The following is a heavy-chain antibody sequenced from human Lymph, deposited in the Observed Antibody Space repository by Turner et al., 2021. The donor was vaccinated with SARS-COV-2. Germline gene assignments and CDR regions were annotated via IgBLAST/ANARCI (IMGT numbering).Heavy chain of an antibody. CDR3: VRGFDY. CDR1: GGSISSYY. D-gene: IGHD3-10*01. CDR2: IYYSGST. J-gene: IGHJ4*02. V-gene: IGHV4-59*01. Sequence: QVQLQESGPGLVKPSETLSLTCTVSGGSISSYYWSWIRQPPGKGLEWIGYIYYSGSTNYKPSRKSRVTMSVDTSKNQFSLKLSSVTAADTAVYYCVRGFDYWGQGTLVTVSS.